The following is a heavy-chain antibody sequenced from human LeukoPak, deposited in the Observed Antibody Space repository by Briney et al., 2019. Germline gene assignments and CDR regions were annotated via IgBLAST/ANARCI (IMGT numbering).Heavy chain of an antibody. D-gene: IGHD1-26*01. Sequence: ASVKVSCKASGYTFTSYDINWVRQATEQGLEWMGWMNPNSGNTGYAQKFQGRVTMTRNTSISTAYMELSSLRSEDTAVYYCAREEIVGATPGDYWGQGTLVTVSS. CDR2: MNPNSGNT. CDR1: GYTFTSYD. V-gene: IGHV1-8*01. J-gene: IGHJ4*02. CDR3: AREEIVGATPGDY.